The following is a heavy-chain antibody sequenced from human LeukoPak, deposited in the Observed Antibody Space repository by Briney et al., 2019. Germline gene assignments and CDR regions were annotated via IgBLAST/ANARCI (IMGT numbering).Heavy chain of an antibody. D-gene: IGHD3-22*01. J-gene: IGHJ6*02. CDR3: AGDSSGYLPQVQYYGMDV. V-gene: IGHV3-66*02. CDR1: GFTVSSNY. CDR2: IYSGGST. Sequence: PGGSLRLSCAASGFTVSSNYMSWVRQAPGKGLEWVSVIYSGGSTYYADSVRGRFTISRDNSKNTLYLQMNGLRAEDTAVYYCAGDSSGYLPQVQYYGMDVWGQGTTVTVSS.